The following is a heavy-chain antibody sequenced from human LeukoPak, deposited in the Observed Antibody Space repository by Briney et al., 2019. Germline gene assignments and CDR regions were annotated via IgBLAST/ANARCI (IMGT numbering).Heavy chain of an antibody. CDR1: RFSFSSYA. CDR2: ISYDETKK. Sequence: GSLRLSCAASRFSFSSYAMHWVRQAPGKGMDWVAVISYDETKKYYPDSVKGRFTISKDNSKNKVYLQINSLKAENTGVYSCVRAWEVVAKTRFNYWGQGTLVTVSS. J-gene: IGHJ4*02. V-gene: IGHV3-30*04. D-gene: IGHD5-12*01. CDR3: VRAWEVVAKTRFNY.